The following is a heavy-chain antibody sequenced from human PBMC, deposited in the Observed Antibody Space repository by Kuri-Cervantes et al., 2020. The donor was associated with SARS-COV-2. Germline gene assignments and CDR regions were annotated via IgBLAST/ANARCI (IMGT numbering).Heavy chain of an antibody. CDR2: IYHSGST. CDR1: GYSISSGYY. Sequence: SETLSLTCAVSGYSISSGYYWGWIRQPPGKGLEWIGSIYHSGSTNYNPSLKSRVTISVDTSKNQFSLKLSSVTAADTAVYYCARLGRYCSSTSCYPNWFDPWGQGTLVTVSS. CDR3: ARLGRYCSSTSCYPNWFDP. D-gene: IGHD2-2*01. J-gene: IGHJ5*02. V-gene: IGHV4-38-2*01.